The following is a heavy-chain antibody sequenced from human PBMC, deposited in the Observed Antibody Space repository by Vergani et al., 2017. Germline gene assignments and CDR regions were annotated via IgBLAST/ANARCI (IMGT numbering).Heavy chain of an antibody. V-gene: IGHV1-46*01. CDR3: ARDDIRVRGYRKGFDP. CDR2: INPSGGST. J-gene: IGHJ5*02. D-gene: IGHD3-10*01. CDR1: GYTFTSYY. Sequence: QVQLVQSGAEVKKPGASVKVSCKASGYTFTSYYMHWVRQAPGQGLEWMGIINPSGGSTSYAQKFQGRVTMTRDTSTSTVYMELSSLRSEDTAVYYCARDDIRVRGYRKGFDPWGQGTLVTVSS.